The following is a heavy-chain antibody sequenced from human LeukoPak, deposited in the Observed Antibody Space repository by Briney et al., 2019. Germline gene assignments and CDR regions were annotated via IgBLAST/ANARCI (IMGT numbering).Heavy chain of an antibody. CDR3: ARRWNYGRNYYIDV. V-gene: IGHV4-34*01. CDR1: GGSFSNYC. J-gene: IGHJ6*03. D-gene: IGHD1-7*01. Sequence: SETLSLTCAVYGGSFSNYCWSWIRQPPGRGLEWIGEINDSGRTNYSPSLMSRVTVSVDTSKNQFSLRLTSVTATDTAVYYCARRWNYGRNYYIDVWGNGATVSVSS. CDR2: INDSGRT.